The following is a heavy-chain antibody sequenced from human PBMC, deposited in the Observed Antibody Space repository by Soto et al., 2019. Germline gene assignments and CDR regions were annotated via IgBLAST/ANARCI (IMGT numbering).Heavy chain of an antibody. V-gene: IGHV1-18*01. D-gene: IGHD3-10*01. CDR2: ISAYNGNT. J-gene: IGHJ5*02. CDR3: ARDYRMSGSGSYNWFDP. Sequence: ASVKVSCKASGYTFTSYGISWVRQAPGQGLEWMGWISAYNGNTNYAQKLQGRVTMTTDTSTSTAYMELRSLRSDDTAVYYCARDYRMSGSGSYNWFDPWGQGTLVTVSS. CDR1: GYTFTSYG.